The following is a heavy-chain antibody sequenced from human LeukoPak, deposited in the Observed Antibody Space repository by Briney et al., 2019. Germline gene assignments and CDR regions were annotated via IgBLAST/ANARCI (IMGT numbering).Heavy chain of an antibody. CDR3: ARGRELDLAGAFDI. D-gene: IGHD1-7*01. CDR2: INHSGST. J-gene: IGHJ3*02. CDR1: GGSFSGYY. Sequence: PETLSLTCVDYGGSFSGYYWSWIRQPPGKGLEWIGEINHSGSTKYNPSIKSRVAISVDTSKNQLSRKLSSVTAAHTAVYYCARGRELDLAGAFDIWGQRTMVTVSS. V-gene: IGHV4-34*01.